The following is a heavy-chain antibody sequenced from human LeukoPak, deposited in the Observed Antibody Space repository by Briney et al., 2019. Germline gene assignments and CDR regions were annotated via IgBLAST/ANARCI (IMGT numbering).Heavy chain of an antibody. V-gene: IGHV7-4-1*02. CDR2: INTNTGNP. CDR3: ARDPVEQWLADQGAPGDAFDI. CDR1: GYTFTKYA. Sequence: ASVKVSCKASGYTFTKYAMNWVRQAPGQGLEWMGWINTNTGNPTYAQGFTGRFVFSLDTSVTTAYLQITSLKAEDTAVYYCARDPVEQWLADQGAPGDAFDIWGQGTMVTVSS. D-gene: IGHD6-19*01. J-gene: IGHJ3*02.